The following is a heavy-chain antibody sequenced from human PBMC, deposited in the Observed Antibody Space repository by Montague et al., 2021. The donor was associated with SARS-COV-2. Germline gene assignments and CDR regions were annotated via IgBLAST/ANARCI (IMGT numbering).Heavy chain of an antibody. Sequence: SETLSLTCTVSGGSISSYYWSWIRQPPGRGLQWIWYISYSGSTNYNPSLKSRVTISVDTSKDHFTLWLSSVTAADTAVYYCSNSRRTQRLFGTHYYGMDVWGQGTTVTVSS. CDR3: SNSRRTQRLFGTHYYGMDV. J-gene: IGHJ6*02. CDR2: ISYSGST. V-gene: IGHV4-59*01. D-gene: IGHD6-25*01. CDR1: GGSISSYY.